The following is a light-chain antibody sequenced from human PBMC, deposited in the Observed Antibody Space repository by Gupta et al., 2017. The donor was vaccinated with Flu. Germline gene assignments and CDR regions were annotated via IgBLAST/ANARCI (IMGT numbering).Light chain of an antibody. CDR3: QQSYGTPHT. J-gene: IGKJ2*01. Sequence: GDRVTITCRASQNIANFLNWYQQKPGEAPRLLIYAASTLQTGVPSRFSGDGSGTDFTLTITGLQPEDSATYYCQQSYGTPHTFGQGTDLEIK. V-gene: IGKV1-39*01. CDR2: AAS. CDR1: QNIANF.